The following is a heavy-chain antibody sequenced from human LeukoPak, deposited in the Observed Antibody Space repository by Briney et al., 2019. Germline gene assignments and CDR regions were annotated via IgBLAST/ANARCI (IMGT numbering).Heavy chain of an antibody. Sequence: PSETLSLTCTVSGGFISSYYWSWIRQPPGKGLEWIGYIYTTGSTNYNPSLKSRVTISVDTSKNQFSLKLSSVTAADTAVYYCARRITMGFDYWGQGTLVTVSS. V-gene: IGHV4-59*01. CDR1: GGFISSYY. J-gene: IGHJ4*02. CDR3: ARRITMGFDY. CDR2: IYTTGST. D-gene: IGHD3-10*01.